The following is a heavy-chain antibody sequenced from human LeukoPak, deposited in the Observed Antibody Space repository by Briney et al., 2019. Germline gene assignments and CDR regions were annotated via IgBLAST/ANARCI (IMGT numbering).Heavy chain of an antibody. J-gene: IGHJ2*01. CDR2: VYHTGST. D-gene: IGHD4-17*01. CDR1: GDSISSHY. Sequence: SETLSLTCNVSGDSISSHYWGWIRQPPGKGLEWIGFVYHTGSTNYNPSLKSRVTISVDTSKNQFSLKMRSVTAADTAVYYCAAKVTTRWYFDLWGRGTLVAVSS. CDR3: AAKVTTRWYFDL. V-gene: IGHV4-59*11.